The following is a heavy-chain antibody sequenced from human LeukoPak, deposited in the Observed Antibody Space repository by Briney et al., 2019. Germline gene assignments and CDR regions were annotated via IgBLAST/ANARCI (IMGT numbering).Heavy chain of an antibody. CDR2: IKQDGSEE. D-gene: IGHD6-13*01. CDR1: GFAFSRYW. CDR3: ARVSIAAAGSVY. Sequence: GGSLRLSCAASGFAFSRYWMTWVRQAPGKGLEWVANIKQDGSEEYYVDSVKGRFTISRDNAKNSLYLQMNSLRAEDTAVYYCARVSIAAAGSVYWGQGTLVTVSS. J-gene: IGHJ4*02. V-gene: IGHV3-7*01.